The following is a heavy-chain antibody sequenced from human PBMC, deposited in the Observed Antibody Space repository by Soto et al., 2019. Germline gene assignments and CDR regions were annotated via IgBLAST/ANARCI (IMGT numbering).Heavy chain of an antibody. V-gene: IGHV1-69*13. CDR3: ARVSVVPAAIYYYYMDV. CDR2: IIPIFGTA. J-gene: IGHJ6*03. CDR1: GGTFSSYA. Sequence: SVKVSCKASGGTFSSYAISWVRQAPGQGLEWMGGIIPIFGTANYAQKFQGRVTITADESTSTAYMELSSLRSEDTAVYYCARVSVVPAAIYYYYMDVWGKGTTVTVSS. D-gene: IGHD2-2*01.